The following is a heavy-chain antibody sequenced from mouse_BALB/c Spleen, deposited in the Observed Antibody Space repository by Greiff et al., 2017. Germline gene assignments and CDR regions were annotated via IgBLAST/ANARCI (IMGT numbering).Heavy chain of an antibody. J-gene: IGHJ4*01. Sequence: DVKLVESGGGLVQPGGSLKLSCAASGFTFSSYTMSWVRQTPEKRLEWVAYISNGGGSTYYPDTVKGRFTISRDNAKNTLYLQMSSLKSEDTAMYYCARHAVRNYAMDYWGQGTSVTVSS. CDR1: GFTFSSYT. V-gene: IGHV5-12-2*01. CDR3: ARHAVRNYAMDY. CDR2: ISNGGGST.